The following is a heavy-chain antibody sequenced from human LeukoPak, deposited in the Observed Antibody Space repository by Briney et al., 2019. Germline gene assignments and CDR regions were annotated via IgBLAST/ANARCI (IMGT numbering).Heavy chain of an antibody. CDR2: INPNSGGT. Sequence: ASVKVSCKASGYTFTSYGISWVRQAPGQGLEWMGWINPNSGGTNYAQKFQGRVTMTRDTSISTAYMELSRLRSDDTAVYYCARVGVTTVTTGPFDYWGQGTLVTVSS. CDR1: GYTFTSYG. V-gene: IGHV1-2*02. D-gene: IGHD4-17*01. CDR3: ARVGVTTVTTGPFDY. J-gene: IGHJ4*02.